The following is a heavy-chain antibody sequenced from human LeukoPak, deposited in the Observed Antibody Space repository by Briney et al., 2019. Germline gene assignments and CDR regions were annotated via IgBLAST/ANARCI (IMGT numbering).Heavy chain of an antibody. D-gene: IGHD3-3*01. CDR2: IYYSGST. Sequence: PSETLSLTCTVSGGSISSSSYYWGWIRQPPGKGLEWIGSIYYSGSTYHNPSLKSRVTISVDTAKNQFSLKLSPVTAADTAVYYCARRVSIFGVVTFDYWGQGTLVTVSS. CDR1: GGSISSSSYY. J-gene: IGHJ4*02. V-gene: IGHV4-39*01. CDR3: ARRVSIFGVVTFDY.